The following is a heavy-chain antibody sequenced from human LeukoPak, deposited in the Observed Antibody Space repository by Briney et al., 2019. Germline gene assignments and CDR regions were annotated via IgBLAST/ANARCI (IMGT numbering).Heavy chain of an antibody. V-gene: IGHV3-30-3*01. CDR2: MSYDGSNE. CDR3: ARATVRTKEGDYYYYMDV. D-gene: IGHD4-11*01. CDR1: GLTFSNYA. J-gene: IGHJ6*03. Sequence: GGSLRLSCAASGLTFSNYAMHWVRQSPGKGLEWVAVMSYDGSNEYYGDSVKGRFTISRDNSKNTLYLQMNSLRPEDTAVYYCARATVRTKEGDYYYYMDVWGKGTTVTVSS.